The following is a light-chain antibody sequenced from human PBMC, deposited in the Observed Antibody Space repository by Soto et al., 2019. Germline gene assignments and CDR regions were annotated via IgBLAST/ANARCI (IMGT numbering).Light chain of an antibody. J-gene: IGKJ4*01. CDR1: QSVSGN. CDR2: GAS. V-gene: IGKV3-15*01. CDR3: QQYNDCPPVT. Sequence: EIVMTQSPATLSVSPGERATLSCRASQSVSGNLAWYQQKPGQAPRLLIYGASTRATGIPARFSGSGSGTEYTLTISSLQSSDVAVDYCQQYNDCPPVTFGGGTKVEIK.